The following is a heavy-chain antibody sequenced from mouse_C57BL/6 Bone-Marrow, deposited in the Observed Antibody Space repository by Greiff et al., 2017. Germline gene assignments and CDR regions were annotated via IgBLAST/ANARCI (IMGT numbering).Heavy chain of an antibody. CDR2: IDPEDGET. CDR3: ARDWDGLFAY. CDR1: GFNIKDYY. D-gene: IGHD4-1*01. V-gene: IGHV14-2*01. J-gene: IGHJ3*01. Sequence: VQLQQSGAELVKPGASVKLSCTASGFNIKDYYMHWVKQRTEQGLEWIGRIDPEDGETKSAPKFQGKATITADTSSNTASLQLSSLTSEDTAVYYCARDWDGLFAYWGQGTLVTVSA.